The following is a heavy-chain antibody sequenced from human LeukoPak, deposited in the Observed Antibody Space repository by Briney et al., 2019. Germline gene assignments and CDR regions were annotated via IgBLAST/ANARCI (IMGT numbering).Heavy chain of an antibody. CDR2: IYSGGST. D-gene: IGHD3-10*01. J-gene: IGHJ4*02. Sequence: GGSLRLSCAASGFTVSSNYMSWVRQAPGKGLEWVSVIYSGGSTYYADSVKGRFTISRDNSKNTLYLQMNSLGAEDTAVYYCARMVWFRLDYWGQGTLVTVSS. CDR3: ARMVWFRLDY. CDR1: GFTVSSNY. V-gene: IGHV3-66*01.